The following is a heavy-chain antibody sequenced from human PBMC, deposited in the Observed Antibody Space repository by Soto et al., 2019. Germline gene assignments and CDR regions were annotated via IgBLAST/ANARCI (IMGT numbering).Heavy chain of an antibody. CDR3: ETDGSKMYSSSGFAF. J-gene: IGHJ1*01. D-gene: IGHD6-6*01. V-gene: IGHV1-46*01. CDR2: INPSGGST. Sequence: QGLEWMGIINPSGGSTSYAQKFQGRVTMTRDTSTSTVYMELSSLRSEDTAVYYCETDGSKMYSSSGFAFRGKGTLVLVSS.